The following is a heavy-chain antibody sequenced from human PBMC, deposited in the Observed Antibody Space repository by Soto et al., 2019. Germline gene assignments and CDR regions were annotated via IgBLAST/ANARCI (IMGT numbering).Heavy chain of an antibody. D-gene: IGHD6-19*01. CDR1: GFTFSNHW. Sequence: EVQLVESGGGLVQPGGSLRLSCAASGFTFSNHWMHWVRQAPGKGLEWVSRINSDGSTTTYADSVKGRFTIFRHNAKNTLYLQLNSLRAEDTALYYCARGYSSGPDYWGREPWSPSPQ. V-gene: IGHV3-74*01. CDR3: ARGYSSGPDY. J-gene: IGHJ4*02. CDR2: INSDGSTT.